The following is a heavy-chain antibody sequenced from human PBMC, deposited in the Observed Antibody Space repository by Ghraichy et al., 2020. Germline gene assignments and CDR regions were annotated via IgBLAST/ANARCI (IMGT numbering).Heavy chain of an antibody. V-gene: IGHV1-69*06. CDR1: GGTFSSYA. J-gene: IGHJ6*03. CDR2: IIPIFGTA. D-gene: IGHD6-13*01. CDR3: ASPGAAAGTYYYMDV. Sequence: SVKVSCKASGGTFSSYAISWVRQAPGQGLEWMGGIIPIFGTANYAQKFQGRVTITADKSTSTAYMELSSLRSEDTAVYYCASPGAAAGTYYYMDVWGKGTTVTVSS.